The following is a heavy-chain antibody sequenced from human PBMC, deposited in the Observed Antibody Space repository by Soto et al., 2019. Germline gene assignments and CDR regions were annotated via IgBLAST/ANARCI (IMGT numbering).Heavy chain of an antibody. CDR3: ARAPLTDGAFDI. D-gene: IGHD3-16*01. V-gene: IGHV1-69*02. CDR1: GGTFSSYT. CDR2: IIPILGIA. J-gene: IGHJ3*02. Sequence: QVQLVQSGAEVKKPGSSVKVSCKASGGTFSSYTISWVRQAPGQGLEWMGRIIPILGIANYAQKFQGRVTITADKSTSTAYMELSSLRSEDTAVYYCARAPLTDGAFDIWGQGTMVTVSS.